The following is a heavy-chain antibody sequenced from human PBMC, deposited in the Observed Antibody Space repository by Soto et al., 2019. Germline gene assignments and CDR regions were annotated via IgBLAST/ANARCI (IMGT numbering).Heavy chain of an antibody. CDR2: IYRGNT. V-gene: IGHV4-38-2*01. CDR3: AAYRRWLPHRY. Sequence: KTSETLSLTCAVSGYSISSDYYWGWIRQPPGKGLEWIGSIYRGNTHYNPSLKRRVTISVDTSKNHFSLKLSSVTAADTAVYYCAAYRRWLPHRYWGQGTLVTVSS. J-gene: IGHJ4*02. D-gene: IGHD5-12*01. CDR1: GYSISSDYY.